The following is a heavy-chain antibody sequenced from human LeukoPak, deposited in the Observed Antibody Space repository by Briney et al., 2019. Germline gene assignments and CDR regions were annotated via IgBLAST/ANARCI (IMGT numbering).Heavy chain of an antibody. CDR1: GFMFGGYS. J-gene: IGHJ4*02. CDR2: IKSSGDDT. V-gene: IGHV3-48*01. CDR3: VRGRQGCHFDY. D-gene: IGHD1-1*01. Sequence: PGGSLRLSCAASGFMFGGYSMDWVRQAPGKGLEWVSYIKSSGDDTYYTDSVKGRFTISRDNAKNLLYLQMNSLRVEDTAVYYCVRGRQGCHFDYWGQGTLVTVSS.